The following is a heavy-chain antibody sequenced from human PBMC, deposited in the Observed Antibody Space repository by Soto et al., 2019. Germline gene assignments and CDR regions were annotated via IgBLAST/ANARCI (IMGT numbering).Heavy chain of an antibody. D-gene: IGHD6-6*01. CDR2: IDPSDSYT. Sequence: PGESLKISCKGSGYSFTSYWISWVRQMPGKGLEWMGRIDPSDSYTNYSPSFQGHVTISADKSISTAYLQWSSLKASDTAMYYCASASLAARLPAYYYYGMDVWRQGTTVT. CDR3: ASASLAARLPAYYYYGMDV. CDR1: GYSFTSYW. J-gene: IGHJ6*02. V-gene: IGHV5-10-1*01.